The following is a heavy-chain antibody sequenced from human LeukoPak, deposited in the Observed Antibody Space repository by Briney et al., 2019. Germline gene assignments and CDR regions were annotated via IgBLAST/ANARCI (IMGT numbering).Heavy chain of an antibody. CDR3: ARVCSRNSCYLAFDI. Sequence: ASVKVSCKASGYTFTGYYMDWVRQAPGQGLEWIGWINPNSGGTNYAQKFQGRVTMTRDTSISTAYMKLSRQRSDDTAVYYCARVCSRNSCYLAFDIWGQGTMVTVSS. D-gene: IGHD2-2*01. CDR1: GYTFTGYY. V-gene: IGHV1-2*02. CDR2: INPNSGGT. J-gene: IGHJ3*02.